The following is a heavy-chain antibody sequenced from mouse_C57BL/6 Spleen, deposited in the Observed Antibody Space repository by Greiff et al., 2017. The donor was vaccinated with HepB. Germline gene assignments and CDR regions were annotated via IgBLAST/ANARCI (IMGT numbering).Heavy chain of an antibody. CDR2: INYDGSST. V-gene: IGHV5-16*01. J-gene: IGHJ4*01. D-gene: IGHD2-5*01. Sequence: EVMLVESEGGLVQPGRSMKLSCTASGFTFSDYYMAWVRQVPEKGLEWVANINYDGSSTYYLDSLKSRFIISRDNAKNILYLQMSSLKSEDTATYYCARESKNAMDYWGQGTSVTVSS. CDR3: ARESKNAMDY. CDR1: GFTFSDYY.